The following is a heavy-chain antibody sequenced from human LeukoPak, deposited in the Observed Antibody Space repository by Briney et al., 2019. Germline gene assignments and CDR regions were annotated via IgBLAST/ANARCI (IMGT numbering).Heavy chain of an antibody. J-gene: IGHJ6*02. CDR3: ANHRSGDYLPWDSYYYYGMDV. D-gene: IGHD4-17*01. Sequence: GGSLRLSCAASGFTFSSYAMSWVRQAPGKGLEWVSAISGSGGSTYYADSVKGRFTISRDNSKNTLYLQMNSLRAEDTAVYYCANHRSGDYLPWDSYYYYGMDVWGQGTTVTVSS. CDR1: GFTFSSYA. V-gene: IGHV3-23*01. CDR2: ISGSGGST.